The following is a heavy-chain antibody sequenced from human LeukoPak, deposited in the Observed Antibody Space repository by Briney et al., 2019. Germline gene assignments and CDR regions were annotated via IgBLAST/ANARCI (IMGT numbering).Heavy chain of an antibody. D-gene: IGHD2-2*01. CDR1: GFTFSSYA. Sequence: GGSLRLSCAASGFTFSSYAMSSVRQAPGKGLEWGSAISGSGGSTYYADSVKGRFTISRDNSKNTLYLQMNSLRAEDTAVYYCARDIVVVPAAMMSGVDYWGQGTLVTVSS. CDR3: ARDIVVVPAAMMSGVDY. CDR2: ISGSGGST. V-gene: IGHV3-23*01. J-gene: IGHJ4*02.